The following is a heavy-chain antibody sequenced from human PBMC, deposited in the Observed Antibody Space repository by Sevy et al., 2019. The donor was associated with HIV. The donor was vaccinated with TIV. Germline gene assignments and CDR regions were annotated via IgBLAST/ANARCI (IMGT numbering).Heavy chain of an antibody. J-gene: IGHJ6*02. D-gene: IGHD5-12*01. CDR2: VYYTGLT. CDR1: GGSITSSNYY. V-gene: IGHV4-39*02. CDR3: AREPGGYDYDYGMDV. Sequence: SETLSLTCSASGGSITSSNYYWGWIRQPPGKGLEWIGSVYYTGLTYYNPSLKSRVTISVDTSKNQFSLNLNSETAADTAIYYCAREPGGYDYDYGMDVWGQGTTVTVSS.